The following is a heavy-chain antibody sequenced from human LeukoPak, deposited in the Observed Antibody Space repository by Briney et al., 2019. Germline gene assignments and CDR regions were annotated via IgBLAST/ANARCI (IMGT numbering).Heavy chain of an antibody. CDR1: GGSISSYY. CDR3: ARGRIPAGGLDWFDP. CDR2: IYYSGNT. J-gene: IGHJ5*02. D-gene: IGHD6-13*01. Sequence: SETLSLTCTVSGGSISSYYWSWIRQPPGKGLEWIGCIYYSGNTNYNPSLKSRVTISVDTSKNQFSLKLTSVTTADTAVYYCARGRIPAGGLDWFDPWGQGTLVTVSS. V-gene: IGHV4-59*01.